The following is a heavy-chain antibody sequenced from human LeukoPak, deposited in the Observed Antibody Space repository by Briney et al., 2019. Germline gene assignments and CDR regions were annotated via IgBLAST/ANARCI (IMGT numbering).Heavy chain of an antibody. CDR1: GGSFSGYY. CDR3: ARRSWYLTPDY. V-gene: IGHV4-34*01. D-gene: IGHD6-13*01. Sequence: SETLSLTCAVYGGSFSGYYWSWIRQPPGKGLEWIGEINHSGSTNYNPSLKSRVTISVDTSKNQFSLKLSSVTAADTAVYYCARRSWYLTPDYWGQGTLVTVSS. J-gene: IGHJ4*02. CDR2: INHSGST.